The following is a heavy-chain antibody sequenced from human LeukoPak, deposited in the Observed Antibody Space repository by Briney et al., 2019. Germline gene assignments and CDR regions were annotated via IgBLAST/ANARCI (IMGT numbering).Heavy chain of an antibody. CDR1: GFTFSSYS. CDR3: ARKSSNWYPEHWYFDL. J-gene: IGHJ2*01. D-gene: IGHD6-13*01. Sequence: GGSLRLSCAASGFTFSSYSMNWVRQAPGKGLEWVSSISSSSSYIYYADSVKGRFTISRDNAKNSLYLQMNSLGAEDTAVYYCARKSSNWYPEHWYFDLWGRGTLVTVSS. CDR2: ISSSSSYI. V-gene: IGHV3-21*01.